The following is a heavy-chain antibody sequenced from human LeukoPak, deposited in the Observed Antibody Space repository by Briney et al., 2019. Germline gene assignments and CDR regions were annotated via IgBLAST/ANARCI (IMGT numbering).Heavy chain of an antibody. V-gene: IGHV1-2*02. J-gene: IGHJ4*02. Sequence: ASVKVSCKASGYTFTGYYMHWVRQAPGQGLEWMGWINPNSGGTNYAQKFQGRVTMTRVTSISTAYMELSRLRSDDTAVYYCAMWDPDYCSSTSCYETGDYWGQGTLVTVSS. CDR3: AMWDPDYCSSTSCYETGDY. CDR2: INPNSGGT. D-gene: IGHD2-2*01. CDR1: GYTFTGYY.